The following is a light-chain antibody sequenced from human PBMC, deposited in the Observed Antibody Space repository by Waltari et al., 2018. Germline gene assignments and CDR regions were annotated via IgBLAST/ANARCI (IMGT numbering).Light chain of an antibody. Sequence: EIVLTQSPGTLSLSPGERATLSCRASQSITKSFLAWYHQKPGQAPRLLIFGAYRRAAGIPERFSGSGSGTDFTLTISRLEPEDFAVYWCQQYGSSPGTFGQGTKLEIK. CDR3: QQYGSSPGT. V-gene: IGKV3-20*01. J-gene: IGKJ2*01. CDR1: QSITKSF. CDR2: GAY.